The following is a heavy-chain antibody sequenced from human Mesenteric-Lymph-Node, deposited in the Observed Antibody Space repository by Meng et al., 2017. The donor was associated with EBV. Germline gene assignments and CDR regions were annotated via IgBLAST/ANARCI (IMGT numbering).Heavy chain of an antibody. CDR2: MSHSGSS. V-gene: IGHV4-4*02. Sequence: QVQLQESGPGLVKPSGTLSLTCGVSGDSVTSSNWWSWVRQPPGKGLEWIGEMSHSGSSNYNPSLNNRVTMSVDKSKNRVFLQLSSVTAADTAMYYCARILVGENSGYFLDYWGQGILVTVSS. D-gene: IGHD3-22*01. J-gene: IGHJ4*02. CDR1: GDSVTSSNW. CDR3: ARILVGENSGYFLDY.